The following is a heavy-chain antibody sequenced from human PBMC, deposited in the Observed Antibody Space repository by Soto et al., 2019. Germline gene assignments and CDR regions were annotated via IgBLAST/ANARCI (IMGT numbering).Heavy chain of an antibody. CDR2: ISAYNGNT. D-gene: IGHD5-18*01. CDR3: ARDLGYLGCDY. J-gene: IGHJ4*02. V-gene: IGHV1-18*01. CDR1: GYTFTSYG. Sequence: ASVKASCKASGYTFTSYGISWVRLAPGQGLEWVGWISAYNGNTNYAQKLQGRVTMTTDTSTSTAYREVRSLRSDDTAVYYCARDLGYLGCDYWGQGPGATVSP.